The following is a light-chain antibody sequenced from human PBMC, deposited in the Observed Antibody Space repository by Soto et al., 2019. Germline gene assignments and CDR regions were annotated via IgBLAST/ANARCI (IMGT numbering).Light chain of an antibody. Sequence: EIVLTQSPATLSLSPGERATLSCRASQSVSSYLAWYQQKAGQAPRLLIYGASSRATGIPDRFSGSGSGTDFTLTIRRLAPEDFAVYYCQQYGSSPETFGQGTKVDIK. CDR1: QSVSSY. CDR3: QQYGSSPET. CDR2: GAS. V-gene: IGKV3-20*01. J-gene: IGKJ1*01.